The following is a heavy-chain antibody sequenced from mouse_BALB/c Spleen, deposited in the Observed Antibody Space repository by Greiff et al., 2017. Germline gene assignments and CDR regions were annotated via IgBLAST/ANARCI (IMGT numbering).Heavy chain of an antibody. Sequence: EVQVVESGGGLVQPGGSRKLSCAASGFTFSSFGMHWVRQAPEKGLEWVAYISSGSSTIYYADTVKGRFTISRDNPKNTLFLQMTSLRAEDTAMYCCARALWSDFDYWGQGTTVTVSA. CDR1: GFTFSSFG. CDR3: ARALWSDFDY. D-gene: IGHD1-1*02. CDR2: ISSGSSTI. J-gene: IGHJ2*01. V-gene: IGHV5-17*02.